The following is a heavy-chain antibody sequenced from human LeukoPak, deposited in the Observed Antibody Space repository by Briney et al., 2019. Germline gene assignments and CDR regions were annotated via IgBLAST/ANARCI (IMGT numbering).Heavy chain of an antibody. CDR2: IDPRDSNT. Sequence: GESLQISCEGSGYSFTTYWIGWVRQMPGKGLEWMGLIDPRDSNTRYSPSFQGQVTISADKSISTAYLQWSSLKASDSAMYYCARFRDYGDYIFDSWGQGTLVTVSS. J-gene: IGHJ4*02. V-gene: IGHV5-51*01. CDR3: ARFRDYGDYIFDS. D-gene: IGHD4-17*01. CDR1: GYSFTTYW.